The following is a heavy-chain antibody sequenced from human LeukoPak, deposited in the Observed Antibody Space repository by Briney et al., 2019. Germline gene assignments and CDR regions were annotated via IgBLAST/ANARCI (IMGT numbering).Heavy chain of an antibody. V-gene: IGHV3-11*01. CDR3: AKDRNWGPNALDI. CDR1: GFTFSDYY. J-gene: IGHJ3*02. Sequence: GGSLRLSCAASGFTFSDYYMSWIRQAPGKGLEWVSYISSSGSTIYYADSVKGRFTISRDNSKNTLYLQMNSLRAEDTAVYYCAKDRNWGPNALDIWGQGTMVTVSS. CDR2: ISSSGSTI. D-gene: IGHD7-27*01.